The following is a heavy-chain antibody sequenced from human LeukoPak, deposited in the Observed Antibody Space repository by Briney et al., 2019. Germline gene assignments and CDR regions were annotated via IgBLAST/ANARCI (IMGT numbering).Heavy chain of an antibody. CDR1: GFTFSDYY. CDR2: INYSGVST. CDR3: AKDQNWEGGY. D-gene: IGHD7-27*01. V-gene: IGHV3-23*01. J-gene: IGHJ4*02. Sequence: PGGSLRLSCAASGFTFSDYYMSWIRQAPGKGLEWVSVINYSGVSTNYADSVKGRFTISRDNSKNTVYLQMNSLRVEDTAVYYCAKDQNWEGGYWGQGTLVTVSS.